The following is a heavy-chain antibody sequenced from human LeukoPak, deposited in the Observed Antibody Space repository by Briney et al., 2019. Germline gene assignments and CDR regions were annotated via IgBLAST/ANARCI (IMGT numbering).Heavy chain of an antibody. CDR1: GFTFSSHE. J-gene: IGHJ4*02. CDR3: ASIAVAGTWGEYFDS. V-gene: IGHV3-23*01. Sequence: GGSLRLSCAASGFTFSSHEMNWVRQAPGKGLEWVSAISGSGANTYYADSVKGRFTISRDNSKNTLYLQMNSLRAEDTAVYYCASIAVAGTWGEYFDSWGQGTLVTVSS. D-gene: IGHD6-19*01. CDR2: ISGSGANT.